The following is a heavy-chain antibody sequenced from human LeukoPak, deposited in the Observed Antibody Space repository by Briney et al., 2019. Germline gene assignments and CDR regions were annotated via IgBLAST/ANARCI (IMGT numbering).Heavy chain of an antibody. CDR2: ISSSGSTI. J-gene: IGHJ6*04. Sequence: XGSLXLSCAASGFTFSSYEMNWVRQAPGKGLEWVSYISSSGSTIYYADSVKGRFTISRDNAKNSLCLQMNSLRAEDTAVYYCAELGITMIGGVWGKGTTVTISS. D-gene: IGHD3-10*02. V-gene: IGHV3-48*03. CDR1: GFTFSSYE. CDR3: AELGITMIGGV.